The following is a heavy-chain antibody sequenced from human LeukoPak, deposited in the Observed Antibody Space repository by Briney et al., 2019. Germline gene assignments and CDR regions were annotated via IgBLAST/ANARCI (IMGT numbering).Heavy chain of an antibody. Sequence: SETLSLTCTVSGGSISSSSYYWGWIRQPPGKGLEWIGSIYYSGTTHYSPSLEGRVTISVDTSKNQFSLKLASVTAADTAIYYCAKGAGGFSYYNWFDPWGQGTLVTVSS. J-gene: IGHJ5*02. V-gene: IGHV4-39*07. CDR1: GGSISSSSYY. D-gene: IGHD5-18*01. CDR3: AKGAGGFSYYNWFDP. CDR2: IYYSGTT.